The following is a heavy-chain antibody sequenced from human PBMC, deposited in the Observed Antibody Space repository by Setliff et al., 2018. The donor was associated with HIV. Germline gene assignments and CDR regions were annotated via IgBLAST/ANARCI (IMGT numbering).Heavy chain of an antibody. CDR3: ARLILGELSLFRPYWYFDL. CDR1: GGSIDSSDYY. CDR2: VYYTGST. J-gene: IGHJ2*01. Sequence: PSETLSLTCSVSGGSIDSSDYYWGWIRQPPGKGLEWIGTVYYTGSTFYNPSLESRVTISVDTSKNQFSLKLRSVTATDTTVYYCARLILGELSLFRPYWYFDLWGRGTLVTVSS. D-gene: IGHD3-16*02. V-gene: IGHV4-39*01.